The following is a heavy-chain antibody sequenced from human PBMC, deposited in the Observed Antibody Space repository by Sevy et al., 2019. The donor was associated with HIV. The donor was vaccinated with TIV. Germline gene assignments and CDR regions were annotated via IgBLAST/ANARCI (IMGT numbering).Heavy chain of an antibody. CDR2: IYHSGST. CDR3: ARLTGGVDSGFQH. Sequence: SETLCLTCAVSGGSISSRNWWSWVRQPPGRGLEWIGEIYHSGSTNNNPSLKSRVNISLDKSKNQFSLKLSSVTAADTAVYYCARLTGGVDSGFQHWGQGTLVTVSS. CDR1: GGSISSRNW. V-gene: IGHV4-4*02. D-gene: IGHD3-16*01. J-gene: IGHJ1*01.